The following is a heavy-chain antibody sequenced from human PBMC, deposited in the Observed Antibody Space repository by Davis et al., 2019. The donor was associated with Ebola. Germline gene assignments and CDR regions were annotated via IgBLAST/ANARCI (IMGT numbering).Heavy chain of an antibody. Sequence: GESLKISCAASGFTFSDYYMSWIRQAPGKGLEWVSYISSSSSTIYYADSVKGRFTISRDNAKNSLYLQMNSLRDEDTAVYYCARGKYALASDLDYWGQGTLVTVSS. D-gene: IGHD2-15*01. CDR3: ARGKYALASDLDY. V-gene: IGHV3-11*04. CDR1: GFTFSDYY. J-gene: IGHJ4*02. CDR2: ISSSSSTI.